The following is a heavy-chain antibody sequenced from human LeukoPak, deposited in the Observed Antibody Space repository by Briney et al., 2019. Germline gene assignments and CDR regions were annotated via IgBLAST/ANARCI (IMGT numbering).Heavy chain of an antibody. CDR1: GGSFSGYY. J-gene: IGHJ4*02. CDR3: ARLTSSGPSDY. D-gene: IGHD6-25*01. CDR2: INHSGST. V-gene: IGHV4-34*01. Sequence: SETLSLTCAVYGGSFSGYYWSWIRQPPGKGLEWIGEINHSGSTNYNPSLKSRVTISVDTSKNQFSLKLSSVTAADTAVYYCARLTSSGPSDYWGQGTLVTVSS.